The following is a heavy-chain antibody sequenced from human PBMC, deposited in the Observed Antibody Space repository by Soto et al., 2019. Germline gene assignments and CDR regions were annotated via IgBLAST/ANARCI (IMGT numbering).Heavy chain of an antibody. V-gene: IGHV3-23*01. CDR1: GFTFSSYA. CDR2: ISGSGGST. J-gene: IGHJ5*02. CDR3: AKLLSTVTRFPNWFDP. D-gene: IGHD4-4*01. Sequence: GGSLRLSCAASGFTFSSYAMSWVRQAPGKGLEWVSAISGSGGSTYYADSVKGRFTISRDNSKNTLYLQMNSLRAEDTAVYYCAKLLSTVTRFPNWFDPWGQGTLVTVSS.